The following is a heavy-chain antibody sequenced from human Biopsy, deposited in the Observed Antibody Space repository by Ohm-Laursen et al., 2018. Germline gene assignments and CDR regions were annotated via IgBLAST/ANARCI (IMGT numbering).Heavy chain of an antibody. Sequence: SSVKVSCKASSYTFTDYNIHWMRQAPGQGLEWLGYINCITGATNYAQKFQGTVTMTRDTSISTAYLALGSLRSADTAIYYCARDPLNGHKHFDYWGQGSLVTVSS. CDR3: ARDPLNGHKHFDY. D-gene: IGHD2-8*01. V-gene: IGHV1-2*02. J-gene: IGHJ4*02. CDR1: SYTFTDYN. CDR2: INCITGAT.